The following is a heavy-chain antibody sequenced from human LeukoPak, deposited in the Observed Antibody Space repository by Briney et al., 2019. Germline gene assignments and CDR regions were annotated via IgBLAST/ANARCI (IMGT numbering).Heavy chain of an antibody. CDR3: TTDSVLVVRAAINWFDH. Sequence: PGWSLRLSCAASGFTFSNAWMIWVPQAPGKGLERVGRIKSKTDGGTTDYAAPVKGRFTISRDGSKNTLYLQMNSLKTEDTDVYYCTTDSVLVVRAAINWFDHWGQGTLVTVSS. D-gene: IGHD2-2*01. CDR1: GFTFSNAW. J-gene: IGHJ5*02. V-gene: IGHV3-15*01. CDR2: IKSKTDGGTT.